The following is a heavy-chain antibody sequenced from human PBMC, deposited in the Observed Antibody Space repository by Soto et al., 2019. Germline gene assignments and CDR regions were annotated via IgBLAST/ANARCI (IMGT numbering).Heavy chain of an antibody. D-gene: IGHD5-18*01. CDR2: ISWNSGSI. J-gene: IGHJ4*02. CDR3: AKDSIQLLISGASHFDY. V-gene: IGHV3-9*01. CDR1: GFTFDDYA. Sequence: QPGGSLRLSCAASGFTFDDYAMHWVRQAPGKGLEWVSGISWNSGSIGYADSVKGRFTISRDNAKNSLYLQMNSLRAEDTALYYCAKDSIQLLISGASHFDYWGQGTLVTVSS.